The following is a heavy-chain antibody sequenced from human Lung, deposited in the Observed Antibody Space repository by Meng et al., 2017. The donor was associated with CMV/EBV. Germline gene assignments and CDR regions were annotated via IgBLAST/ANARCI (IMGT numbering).Heavy chain of an antibody. Sequence: ALVKVSXKASGYTFTGYYMHWVRQAPGQGLEWMGWINPNSGGTNYAQKFQGRVTMTRDTSISTAYMELSRLRSDDTAVYYCAGGLAVAGTSHFDYWGQGTLVTVSS. J-gene: IGHJ4*02. CDR2: INPNSGGT. CDR1: GYTFTGYY. D-gene: IGHD6-19*01. V-gene: IGHV1-2*02. CDR3: AGGLAVAGTSHFDY.